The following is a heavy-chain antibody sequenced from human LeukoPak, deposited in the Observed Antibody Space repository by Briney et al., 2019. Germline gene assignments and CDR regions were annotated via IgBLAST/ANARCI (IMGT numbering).Heavy chain of an antibody. D-gene: IGHD1-26*01. CDR2: ISGSGGNT. V-gene: IGHV3-23*01. CDR3: SKEGSGSYYYMDV. CDR1: GFTFSSYA. Sequence: GGPLRLSCAASGFTFSSYAMSWVRQAPGKGLEWVSAISGSGGNTYYADSVKGRFTVSRDNSKNTLYLQMNSLRAEDTAVYYCSKEGSGSYYYMDVWGKGTTVTVSS. J-gene: IGHJ6*03.